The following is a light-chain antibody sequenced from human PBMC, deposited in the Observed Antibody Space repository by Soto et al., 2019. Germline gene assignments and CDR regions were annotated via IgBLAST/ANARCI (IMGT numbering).Light chain of an antibody. CDR2: AAS. Sequence: AIQMTQSPSSLSASVGDRVTMSCRASQGIRNDLGWYQQKPGKAPKLLIYAASSLQSGVPSRFSGSGSGTEFTLTISSLQPDDFATYYCQHYNSYSEAFGQGTKVDIK. J-gene: IGKJ1*01. V-gene: IGKV1-6*01. CDR1: QGIRND. CDR3: QHYNSYSEA.